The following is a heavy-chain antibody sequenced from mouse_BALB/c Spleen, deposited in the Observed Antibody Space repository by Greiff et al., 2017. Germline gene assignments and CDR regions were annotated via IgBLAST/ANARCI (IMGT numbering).Heavy chain of an antibody. D-gene: IGHD1-1*01. CDR1: GFSLTSYG. CDR2: IWAGGST. CDR3: ARDEITTVVPYAMDY. V-gene: IGHV2-9*02. Sequence: QVQLKESGPGLVAPSQSLSITCTVSGFSLTSYGVHCVRQPPGKGLEWLGVIWAGGSTNYNSALMSRLSISKDNSKSQVFLKMNSLQTDDTAMYYCARDEITTVVPYAMDYWGQGTTLTVSS. J-gene: IGHJ2*01.